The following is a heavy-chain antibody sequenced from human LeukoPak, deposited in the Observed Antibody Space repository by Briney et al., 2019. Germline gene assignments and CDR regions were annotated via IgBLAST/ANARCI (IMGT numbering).Heavy chain of an antibody. J-gene: IGHJ6*02. V-gene: IGHV4-31*03. CDR3: AREAPQLRFDYYYGMDV. CDR1: GGSISSGGYY. D-gene: IGHD3-10*01. CDR2: IYYSGST. Sequence: SETLSLTCTVSGGSISSGGYYWSWIRQHPGKGLEWIGYIYYSGSTYYNPSLKSRVTISVDTSENQFSLKLSSVTAADTAVYYCAREAPQLRFDYYYGMDVWGQGTTVTVSS.